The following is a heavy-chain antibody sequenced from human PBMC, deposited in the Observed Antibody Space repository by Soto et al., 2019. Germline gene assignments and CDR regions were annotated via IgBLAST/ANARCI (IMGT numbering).Heavy chain of an antibody. CDR1: GGSFSGYY. CDR2: INHSGST. CDR3: ARETMVRGHKGFDP. J-gene: IGHJ5*02. D-gene: IGHD3-10*01. V-gene: IGHV4-34*01. Sequence: SETLSLTCAVYGGSFSGYYWSWIRQPPGKGLEWIGEINHSGSTNYNPSLKSRVTISVDTSKNQFSLKLSSVTAADTAVYYCARETMVRGHKGFDPWGQGTLVTVSS.